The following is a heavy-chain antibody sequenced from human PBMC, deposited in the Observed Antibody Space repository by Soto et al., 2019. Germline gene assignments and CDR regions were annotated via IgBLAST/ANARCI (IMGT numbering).Heavy chain of an antibody. CDR2: NIPIFGTA. V-gene: IGHV1-69*12. CDR3: ARDLKFGEPSYGMDV. J-gene: IGHJ6*02. Sequence: QVQLVQSGAEVKKPGSSVKVSCKASGGTFISYAISWVRQPPGQALEWMGGNIPIFGTANYAQKFQGRVTITADEATRTAYMAMSSLKSEDTAVYYGARDLKFGEPSYGMDVWGQGPTVTV. D-gene: IGHD3-10*01. CDR1: GGTFISYA.